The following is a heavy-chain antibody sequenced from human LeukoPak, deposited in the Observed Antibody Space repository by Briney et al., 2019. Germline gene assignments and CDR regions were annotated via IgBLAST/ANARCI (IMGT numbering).Heavy chain of an antibody. J-gene: IGHJ4*02. CDR3: ARNYYDSSGYSNLFDY. V-gene: IGHV4-59*01. CDR1: GGSMSPYH. CDR2: IYYSGST. D-gene: IGHD3-22*01. Sequence: SETLSLTCTVSGGSMSPYHWGWIRQPPGKGLEWTGYIYYSGSTNYNPSLKSRVTISVDTSKNQFSLKLSSVTAADTAVYYCARNYYDSSGYSNLFDYWGQGTLVTVSS.